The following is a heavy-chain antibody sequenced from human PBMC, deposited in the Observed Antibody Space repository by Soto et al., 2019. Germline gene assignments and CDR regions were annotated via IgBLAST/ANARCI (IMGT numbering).Heavy chain of an antibody. CDR1: GFTFSSYS. CDR2: ISSSSSYI. CDR3: ARDPRYYYDSSGYYSPYYFDY. V-gene: IGHV3-21*01. Sequence: KTGGSLRLSCAASGFTFSSYSMNWVRQAPGKGLEWVSSISSSSSYIYYADSVKGRFTISRDNAKNSLYLQMNSLRAEDTAVYYCARDPRYYYDSSGYYSPYYFDYWGQGALVTVSS. D-gene: IGHD3-22*01. J-gene: IGHJ4*02.